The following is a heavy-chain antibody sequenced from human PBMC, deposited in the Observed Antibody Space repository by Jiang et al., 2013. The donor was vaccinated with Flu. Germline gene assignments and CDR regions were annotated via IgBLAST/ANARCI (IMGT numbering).Heavy chain of an antibody. J-gene: IGHJ6*02. D-gene: IGHD3-16*01. CDR2: IWYDGSNK. Sequence: VQPGRSLRLSCAASGFTFSSYGMHWVRQAPGKGLEWVAVIWYDGSNKYYADSVKGRFTISRDNSKNMLYLQMNSLRAEDTAVYYCARETPLESYYYYYGMDVWGQGTTVTVSS. CDR1: GFTFSSYG. V-gene: IGHV3-33*01. CDR3: ARETPLESYYYYYGMDV.